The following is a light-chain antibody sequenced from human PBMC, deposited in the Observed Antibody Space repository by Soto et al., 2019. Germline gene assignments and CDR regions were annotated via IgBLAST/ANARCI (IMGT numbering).Light chain of an antibody. CDR2: GAS. V-gene: IGKV3-11*01. CDR1: QSVSSY. J-gene: IGKJ5*01. CDR3: QQRSNWPPIT. Sequence: EIVLTQFPATLSLSPGESATLSCRASQSVSSYLAWYRQKPGQAPRLLIYGASSRATGIPDRFSASGSGTDFTLTISRLESEDSAVYYCQQRSNWPPITFGQGTRLEIK.